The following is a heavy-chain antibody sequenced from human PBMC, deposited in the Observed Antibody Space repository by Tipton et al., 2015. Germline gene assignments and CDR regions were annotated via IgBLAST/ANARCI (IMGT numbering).Heavy chain of an antibody. D-gene: IGHD3-3*01. J-gene: IGHJ5*02. CDR2: IGIAGDT. V-gene: IGHV3-13*01. CDR3: ARGYDFWSAQRGWFDP. CDR1: GFTFSDSP. Sequence: GSLRLSCAASGFTFSDSPIHWVRQASGRGLEWVSAIGIAGDTYYPGSVKGRFTISRENAKNSLYLQMNSLRAEDTAVYYCARGYDFWSAQRGWFDPWGQGTLVTVSS.